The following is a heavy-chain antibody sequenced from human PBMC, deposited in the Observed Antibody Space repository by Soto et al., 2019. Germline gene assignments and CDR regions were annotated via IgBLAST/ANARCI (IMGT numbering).Heavy chain of an antibody. CDR1: GYSFTSLD. Sequence: GASVKVSCKASGYSFTSLDINWVRQTAGQGLEWMGWMQPSTGRTGYAQKFQGRVTMTRDTSINTAYMELTTLTSDDTAFYYCARGVSTGVDYWGQGTLVTVSS. V-gene: IGHV1-8*01. CDR3: ARGVSTGVDY. J-gene: IGHJ4*02. CDR2: MQPSTGRT. D-gene: IGHD1-26*01.